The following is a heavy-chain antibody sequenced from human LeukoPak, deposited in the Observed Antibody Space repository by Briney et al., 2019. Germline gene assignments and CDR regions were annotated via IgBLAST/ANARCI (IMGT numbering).Heavy chain of an antibody. V-gene: IGHV4-4*07. CDR1: GGSISTYY. D-gene: IGHD6-6*01. Sequence: SETLSLTCTVSGGSISTYYWSWLRQPAGKGLEWIGRIHTSGNSDYNPSLKSRVTMSVDTSKNQFSLKVRSVTAADTAVYYCAREGSATARPFVSNYYWGEGTLVTVSS. CDR3: AREGSATARPFVSNYY. J-gene: IGHJ4*02. CDR2: IHTSGNS.